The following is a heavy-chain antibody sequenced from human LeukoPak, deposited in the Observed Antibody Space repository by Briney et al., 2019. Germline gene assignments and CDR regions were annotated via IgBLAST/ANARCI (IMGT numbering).Heavy chain of an antibody. J-gene: IGHJ4*02. CDR2: ISSSGSTI. CDR1: GFTFSSYE. V-gene: IGHV3-48*03. CDR3: AKTITPWYYYDRCYFDY. Sequence: GSLRLSFAASGFTFSSYEMNWVRQAPGKGLEWVSYISSSGSTIYYADSVTGRFTISRDNSKNTLYLQMNSLRAEDTAVYYCAKTITPWYYYDRCYFDYWGQGTLVTVSS. D-gene: IGHD3-22*01.